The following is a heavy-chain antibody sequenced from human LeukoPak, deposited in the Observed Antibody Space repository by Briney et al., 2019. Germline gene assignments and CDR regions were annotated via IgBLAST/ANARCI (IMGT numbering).Heavy chain of an antibody. V-gene: IGHV1-2*02. J-gene: IGHJ4*02. D-gene: IGHD5-18*01. Sequence: ASVPVSYKASGYTFTGYYMHGVRQAPGQGLEWMEWINPNSGGTNYAQKFQGRVTMTRDTSISTAYMELSRLRSDDTAVYYWARATRGYSDGPFDYWGQGTLVTVSS. CDR3: ARATRGYSDGPFDY. CDR1: GYTFTGYY. CDR2: INPNSGGT.